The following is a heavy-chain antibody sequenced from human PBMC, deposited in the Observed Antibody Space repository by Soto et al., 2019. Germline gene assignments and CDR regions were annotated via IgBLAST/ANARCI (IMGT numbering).Heavy chain of an antibody. CDR2: ISSNSAYI. Sequence: GGSLRLSCAASGFTFRSFTMNWVRQAPGKGLEWVSTISSNSAYIYYTDALRGRFTISRDNAKNSLHLQMNSLRAEDTAVYYCTSDASRDSSARGWFDPWGPGTLVTV. J-gene: IGHJ5*02. V-gene: IGHV3-21*01. CDR3: TSDASRDSSARGWFDP. CDR1: GFTFRSFT. D-gene: IGHD6-13*01.